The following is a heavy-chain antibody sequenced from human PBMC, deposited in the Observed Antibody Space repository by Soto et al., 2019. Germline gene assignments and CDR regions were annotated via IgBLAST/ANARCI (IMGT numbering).Heavy chain of an antibody. D-gene: IGHD6-19*01. CDR1: GGTFSSSP. CDR2: IIPIFGST. J-gene: IGHJ3*02. V-gene: IGHV1-69*18. Sequence: QVQLVQSGAEVKKPGSSVKVSCKASGGTFSSSPFSWVRQAPGQGLAWMVTIIPIFGSTNYAPRFQGRITISAAESTGTVYMELTSLRADATAVYYCARVFSSAWYEAFDIWGQGILVTVSS. CDR3: ARVFSSAWYEAFDI.